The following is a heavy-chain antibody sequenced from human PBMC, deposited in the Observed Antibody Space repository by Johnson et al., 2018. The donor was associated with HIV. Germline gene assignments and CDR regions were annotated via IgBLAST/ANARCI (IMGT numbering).Heavy chain of an antibody. Sequence: QVQLVESGGGLVKPGGSLRLSCAASGFTFSDYYMSWIRQAPGKGLEWVSNISSSGSTIYYADSVRGRFTISRDNSKNTLFLQMNSLRAEDTAVYYCARGVRDSSGYPFAFDIWGQGTMVSVSS. CDR3: ARGVRDSSGYPFAFDI. V-gene: IGHV3-11*04. J-gene: IGHJ3*02. D-gene: IGHD3-22*01. CDR1: GFTFSDYY. CDR2: ISSSGSTI.